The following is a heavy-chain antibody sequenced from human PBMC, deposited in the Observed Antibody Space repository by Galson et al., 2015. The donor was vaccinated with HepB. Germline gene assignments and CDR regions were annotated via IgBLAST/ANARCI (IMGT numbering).Heavy chain of an antibody. D-gene: IGHD3-9*01. CDR1: GGSISSYY. CDR2: IYYSGST. J-gene: IGHJ4*02. Sequence: SETLSLTCTVSGGSISSYYWSWIRQPPGKGLEWIGYIYYSGSTNYNPSLKSRVTISVDTSKNQFSLKLSSVTAADTAVYYCARGLGDILTGYYLDYWGQGTLVTVSS. V-gene: IGHV4-59*01. CDR3: ARGLGDILTGYYLDY.